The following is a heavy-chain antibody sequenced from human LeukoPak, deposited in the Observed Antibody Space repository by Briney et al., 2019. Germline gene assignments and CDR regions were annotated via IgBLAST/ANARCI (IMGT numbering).Heavy chain of an antibody. CDR1: GGSFSSSSYY. V-gene: IGHV4-39*01. CDR3: ARPGRRDYYFDY. J-gene: IGHJ4*02. Sequence: PSETLSLTCAVYGGSFSSSSYYWGWIRQPPGKGLEWIGSIYYSGSTYYNPSLKSRVTISVDTSKNQFSLKLSSVTAADTAVYYCARPGRRDYYFDYWGQGTLVTVSS. D-gene: IGHD2-21*02. CDR2: IYYSGST.